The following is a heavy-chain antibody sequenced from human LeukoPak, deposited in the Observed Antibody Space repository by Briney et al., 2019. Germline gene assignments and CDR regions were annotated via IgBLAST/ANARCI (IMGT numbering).Heavy chain of an antibody. CDR3: ARDPEGVGWFDP. J-gene: IGHJ5*02. D-gene: IGHD3-16*01. CDR1: GYTFTSYG. Sequence: GASVKVSCKASGYTFTSYGISWVRQAPGQGLEWMGRIIPILGIANYAQKFQGRVTITADKSTSTAYMELSSLRSEDTAVYYCARDPEGVGWFDPWGQGTLVTVSS. CDR2: IIPILGIA. V-gene: IGHV1-69*04.